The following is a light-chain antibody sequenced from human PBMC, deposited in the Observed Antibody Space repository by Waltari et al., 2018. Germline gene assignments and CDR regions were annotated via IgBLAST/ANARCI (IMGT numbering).Light chain of an antibody. J-gene: IGLJ2*01. CDR1: TGSVANSHY. Sequence: QAVVTQEPSLTVSPGGTVTLTCGSSTGSVANSHYPYWFQQKPGQAPRTLIYDTSNTDSWTPARFSGSLLGGKAALTLSGGQPEDEADYYCMLSYNGVRVFGGGTKLTVL. V-gene: IGLV7-46*01. CDR2: DTS. CDR3: MLSYNGVRV.